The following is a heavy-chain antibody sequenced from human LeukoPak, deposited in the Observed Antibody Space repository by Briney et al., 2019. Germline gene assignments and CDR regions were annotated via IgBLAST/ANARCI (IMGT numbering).Heavy chain of an antibody. V-gene: IGHV3-23*01. CDR1: GFTFSSYA. Sequence: GGSLRLSCAASGFTFSSYAMSWVRQAPGKGLEWVSAISGSGGSTYYADSVKGRFTISRDNSKNTLYLQMNSLRAEDTAVYYCWIRFDCSSTSCYRDRNDAFDIWGQGTMVTVSS. J-gene: IGHJ3*02. D-gene: IGHD2-2*01. CDR3: WIRFDCSSTSCYRDRNDAFDI. CDR2: ISGSGGST.